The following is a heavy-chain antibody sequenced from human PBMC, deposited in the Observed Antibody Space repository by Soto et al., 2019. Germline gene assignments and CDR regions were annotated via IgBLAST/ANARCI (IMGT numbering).Heavy chain of an antibody. D-gene: IGHD4-4*01. Sequence: GASVKVSCKASGYTFTCYYMHWVRQAPGQGLEWMGWINPNSGGTKYAQKFQGWVTMTRDTSISTAYMELSRLRSDDTAVYYCARVASYSNYAFDYWGQGTLVTVSS. J-gene: IGHJ4*02. CDR3: ARVASYSNYAFDY. CDR2: INPNSGGT. CDR1: GYTFTCYY. V-gene: IGHV1-2*04.